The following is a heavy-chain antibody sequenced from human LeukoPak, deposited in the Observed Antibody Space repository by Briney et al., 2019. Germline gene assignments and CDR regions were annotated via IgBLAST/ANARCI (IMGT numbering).Heavy chain of an antibody. D-gene: IGHD3-16*01. CDR3: ARDYADYFYYYMDV. V-gene: IGHV1-69*04. Sequence: SVKVSCKASGGTFSSYTISWVRQAPGQGLEWMGRITPILGITNYAQNFQGRVTLTADKSTSTVYMELSSLRSGDTAVYYCARDYADYFYYYMDVWGKGTTVTVSS. CDR2: ITPILGIT. CDR1: GGTFSSYT. J-gene: IGHJ6*03.